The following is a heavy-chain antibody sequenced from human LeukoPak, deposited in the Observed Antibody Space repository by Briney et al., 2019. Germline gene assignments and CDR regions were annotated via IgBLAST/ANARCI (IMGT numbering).Heavy chain of an antibody. V-gene: IGHV3-21*06. CDR1: GFTFSTYS. CDR3: GTWTTVASYFDY. D-gene: IGHD4-17*01. Sequence: GGSLRLSCAASGFTFSTYSMNWVRQAPGKGLEWVSSISSSSTYIYYADSVKGRFTISRDNAKNSLYLQMNSLRAEDTAVYYCGTWTTVASYFDYWGQGTLVTVSS. J-gene: IGHJ4*02. CDR2: ISSSSTYI.